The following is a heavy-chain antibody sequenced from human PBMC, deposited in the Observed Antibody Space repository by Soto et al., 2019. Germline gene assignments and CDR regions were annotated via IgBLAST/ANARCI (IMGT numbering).Heavy chain of an antibody. D-gene: IGHD3-16*01. V-gene: IGHV4-38-2*02. CDR1: FYSFSSGYY. Sequence: PSEPLSLTSSFSFYSFSSGYYCVGLRHPPGNFLYLIGSIYHGGSTYYNPSLNSRVTLSVDTSKNQFSLKLSSVTAADTAVYYCARDRFMITFGGVTVYYYGMDVWGQGTTVTVSS. CDR3: ARDRFMITFGGVTVYYYGMDV. CDR2: IYHGGST. J-gene: IGHJ6*02.